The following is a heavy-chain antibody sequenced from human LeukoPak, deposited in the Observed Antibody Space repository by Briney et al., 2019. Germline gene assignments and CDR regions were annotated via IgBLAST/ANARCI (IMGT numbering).Heavy chain of an antibody. CDR2: THYSGTT. V-gene: IGHV4-59*01. Sequence: SETLSLTCAVSDGSISTFYWSWIRQPPGRGLEWIGYTHYSGTTYYNPSLKSRVTMSVNTSKRQFSLEMTSVTAADTAVYYCARVNLGQLLYWYFDLWGRGTLVTVSS. CDR3: ARVNLGQLLYWYFDL. D-gene: IGHD4-23*01. CDR1: DGSISTFY. J-gene: IGHJ2*01.